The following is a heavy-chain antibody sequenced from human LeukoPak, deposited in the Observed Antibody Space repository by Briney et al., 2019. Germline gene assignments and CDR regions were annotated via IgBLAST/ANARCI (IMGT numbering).Heavy chain of an antibody. CDR2: INPSGGST. D-gene: IGHD5-12*01. CDR3: ARRGYPVYYYYMDV. CDR1: GYTFTSYY. V-gene: IGHV1-46*01. Sequence: HRASVKVSCKASGYTFTSYYMHWVRQAPGQGLEWMGIINPSGGSTSYAQKLQGRVTMTTDTSTTTAYMELRSLRSDGTAVYYCARRGYPVYYYYMDVWGKGTTVTISS. J-gene: IGHJ6*03.